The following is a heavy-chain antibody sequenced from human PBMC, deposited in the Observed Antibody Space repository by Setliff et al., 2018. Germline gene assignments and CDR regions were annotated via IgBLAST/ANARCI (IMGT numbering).Heavy chain of an antibody. CDR1: GDFISSGNW. CDR2: INHSGNT. CDR3: VRTDYSDGRYSMDV. J-gene: IGHJ6*03. V-gene: IGHV4-4*02. Sequence: SETLSLTCAVSGDFISSGNWWSWVRQPPEKGLEWIGEINHSGNTNYNPSLKSRVTISVDKSTNQFSLKLNSVTAADTAVYYCVRTDYSDGRYSMDVWGKGTTVTSP. D-gene: IGHD6-19*01.